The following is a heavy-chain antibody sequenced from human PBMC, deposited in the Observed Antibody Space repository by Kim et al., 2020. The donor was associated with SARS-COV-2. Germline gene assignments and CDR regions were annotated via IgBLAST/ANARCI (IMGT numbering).Heavy chain of an antibody. Sequence: GSTYYNPSLKSRVTISVDTSKNQLSLRLSSVTAADGALYYCARGLGAFDIWGQGTMVTVSS. J-gene: IGHJ3*02. D-gene: IGHD6-19*01. CDR2: GST. CDR3: ARGLGAFDI. V-gene: IGHV4-39*07.